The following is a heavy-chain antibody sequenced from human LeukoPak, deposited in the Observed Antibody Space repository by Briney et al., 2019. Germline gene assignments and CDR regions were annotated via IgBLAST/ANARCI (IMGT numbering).Heavy chain of an antibody. CDR1: GFPFSSYG. Sequence: GSLRPSRAAAGFPFSSYGLHWVRQAPGKGPEWVASINHNGNVNYYVDSVKGRFTISRDNAKNSLYLQMSNLRAEDTAVYFCARGGGLDVWGQGATVTVSS. J-gene: IGHJ6*02. D-gene: IGHD3-16*01. CDR3: ARGGGLDV. V-gene: IGHV3-7*03. CDR2: INHNGNVN.